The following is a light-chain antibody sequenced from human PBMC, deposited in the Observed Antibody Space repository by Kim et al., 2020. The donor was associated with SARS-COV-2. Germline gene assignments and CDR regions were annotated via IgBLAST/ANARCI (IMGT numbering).Light chain of an antibody. Sequence: PGQTGRITCSGDALPKEYAYWFQQKPGQAPVLVMSEDTVRPSEIPERFSGSTSGTTVTLTISGVQAEDEADYYCQSADSSDTFWVFGGGTQLTVL. CDR3: QSADSSDTFWV. CDR2: EDT. V-gene: IGLV3-25*03. J-gene: IGLJ3*02. CDR1: ALPKEY.